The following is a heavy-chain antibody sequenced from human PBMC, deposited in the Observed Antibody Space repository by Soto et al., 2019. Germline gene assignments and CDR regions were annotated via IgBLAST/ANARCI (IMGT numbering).Heavy chain of an antibody. D-gene: IGHD6-13*01. Sequence: QVQLVESGGGVVQPGRSLRLSCAASGFTFSSYGMHWVRQAPGKGLEWVAVIWYDGSNKYYADSVKGRFTISRDNSKNTLYLQMNSLRAEDTAVYYCASQPGMNYYMDVWGKGTTVTVSS. J-gene: IGHJ6*03. CDR1: GFTFSSYG. V-gene: IGHV3-33*01. CDR2: IWYDGSNK. CDR3: ASQPGMNYYMDV.